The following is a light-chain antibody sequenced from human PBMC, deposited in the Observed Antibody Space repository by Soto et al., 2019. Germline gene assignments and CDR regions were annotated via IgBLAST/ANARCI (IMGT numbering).Light chain of an antibody. CDR1: QSVSSRY. CDR2: GAS. Sequence: EIVLTQSPGTLSLSPGERATLSCRASQSVSSRYLAWYQQKPGQAPRLLIYGASSRATGIPDRFSGSGSEPAFHLTISRLGPHDLAEYYLQHYANTPPTFVQRTKVEIK. CDR3: QHYANTPPT. V-gene: IGKV3-20*01. J-gene: IGKJ1*01.